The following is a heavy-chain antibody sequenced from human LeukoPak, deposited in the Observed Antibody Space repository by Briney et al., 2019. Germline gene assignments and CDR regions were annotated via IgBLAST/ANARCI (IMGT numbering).Heavy chain of an antibody. D-gene: IGHD2-2*01. CDR1: GYTFTGYY. CDR2: INPSGGST. V-gene: IGHV1-46*01. Sequence: ASVKVSCKASGYTFTGYYMHWVRQAPGQGLEWMGMINPSGGSTSYAQKFQGRVTMTRDTSTSTVYMELSSLRSEDTAVYYCARAIGYCSSTSCFYNWFDPWGQGTLVTVSS. CDR3: ARAIGYCSSTSCFYNWFDP. J-gene: IGHJ5*02.